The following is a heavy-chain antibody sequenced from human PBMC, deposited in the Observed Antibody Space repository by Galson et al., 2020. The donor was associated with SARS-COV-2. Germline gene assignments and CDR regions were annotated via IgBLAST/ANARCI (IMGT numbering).Heavy chain of an antibody. V-gene: IGHV2-26*01. CDR3: ARSTRYFDSSGYPQRPFDY. J-gene: IGHJ4*02. CDR2: IFPSEEK. Sequence: SGPTLVKPTETLTLTCTVSGFSLSNTRMSVSWIRQPPGKALEWLANIFPSEEKSYNTSLKNRLTISRDTSKSQVVLTMTNMDPVDTATYYCARSTRYFDSSGYPQRPFDYWGQGTLVTVSS. D-gene: IGHD3-22*01. CDR1: GFSLSNTRMS.